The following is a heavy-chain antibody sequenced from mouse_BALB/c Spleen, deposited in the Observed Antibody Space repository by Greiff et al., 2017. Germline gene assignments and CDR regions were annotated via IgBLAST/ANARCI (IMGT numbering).Heavy chain of an antibody. Sequence: QVQLQQPGAELVKPGTSVKLSCKASGYNFTSYWINWVKLRPGQGLEWIGDIYPGSGSTNYNEKFKSKATLTVDTSSSTAYMQLSSLASEDSALYYCARSNYYWGQGTTLTVSS. CDR1: GYNFTSYW. V-gene: IGHV1-55*01. D-gene: IGHD4-1*01. CDR2: IYPGSGST. J-gene: IGHJ2*01. CDR3: ARSNYY.